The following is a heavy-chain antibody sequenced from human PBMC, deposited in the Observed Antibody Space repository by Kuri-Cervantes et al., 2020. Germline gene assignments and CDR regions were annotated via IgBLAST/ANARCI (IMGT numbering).Heavy chain of an antibody. D-gene: IGHD1-26*01. Sequence: SETLSLTCTVSGGPITNYYWSWVRQSAGKGLEWLGRIYSSGKIDHNPSLKSRVTMSVDTSNNQFSLWLSSVTAADTAVYYCAGGVGIWGQGTMVTVSS. V-gene: IGHV4-4*07. CDR1: GGPITNYY. J-gene: IGHJ3*02. CDR3: AGGVGI. CDR2: IYSSGKI.